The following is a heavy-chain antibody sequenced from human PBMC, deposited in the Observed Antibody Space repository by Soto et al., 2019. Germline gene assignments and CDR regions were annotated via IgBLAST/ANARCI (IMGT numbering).Heavy chain of an antibody. Sequence: EVQLVESGGGLVKPGGSLRLSCAASGFTFSSYSMNWVRQAPGKGLEWVSSISSSSSYIYYADSVKGRFTISRDNAKNSLYLQMNSLRAEDTAVYYCARDRGLKWELSGFDIWGQGTMVTVSS. CDR2: ISSSSSYI. J-gene: IGHJ3*02. D-gene: IGHD1-26*01. CDR1: GFTFSSYS. CDR3: ARDRGLKWELSGFDI. V-gene: IGHV3-21*01.